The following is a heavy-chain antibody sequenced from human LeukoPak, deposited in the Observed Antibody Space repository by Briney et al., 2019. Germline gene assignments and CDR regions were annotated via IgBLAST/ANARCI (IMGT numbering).Heavy chain of an antibody. CDR1: GVPISTYY. J-gene: IGHJ4*02. CDR2: VYYNGDI. V-gene: IGHV4-59*12. Sequence: SETLSLTCSVSGVPISTYYWSWIRQSPGKRLEWIAYVYYNGDIMYNPSLKSRVTISLDTSKNQFSLKLTSVTAADTAVYYCARDQLDDRSYVGPFDYWGQGIMVTVSS. D-gene: IGHD1-26*01. CDR3: ARDQLDDRSYVGPFDY.